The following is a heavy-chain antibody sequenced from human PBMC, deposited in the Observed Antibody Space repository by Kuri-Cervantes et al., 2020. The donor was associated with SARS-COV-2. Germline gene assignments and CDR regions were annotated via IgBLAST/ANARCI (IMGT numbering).Heavy chain of an antibody. V-gene: IGHV3-23*01. J-gene: IGHJ4*02. D-gene: IGHD3-10*01. CDR2: ISGSGGST. CDR1: GFTFSDYY. Sequence: GESLKISCAASGFTFSDYYMSWVRQAPGKGLEWVSAISGSGGSTYYADSVKGRFTISRDNSKNTLYLQMNSLRAEDTAVYYCAKTTMVQGVIISGWIDYWGQGTLVTVSS. CDR3: AKTTMVQGVIISGWIDY.